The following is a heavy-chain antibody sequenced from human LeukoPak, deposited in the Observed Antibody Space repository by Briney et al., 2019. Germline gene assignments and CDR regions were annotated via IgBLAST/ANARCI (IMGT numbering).Heavy chain of an antibody. CDR2: ISADNGNT. D-gene: IGHD6-19*01. V-gene: IGHV1-18*01. Sequence: ASVKVSCKASGYTFTSYAISWVRQAPGQGLEWMGWISADNGNTDYAQKLQGRVTMTTDTSTSTAYMELRSLRSDDTAVYYCARDNVAVAPFDYWGQGTLVTVSS. CDR3: ARDNVAVAPFDY. CDR1: GYTFTSYA. J-gene: IGHJ4*02.